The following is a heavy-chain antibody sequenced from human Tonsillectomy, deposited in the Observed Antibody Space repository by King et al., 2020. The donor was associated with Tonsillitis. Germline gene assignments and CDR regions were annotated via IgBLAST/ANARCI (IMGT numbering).Heavy chain of an antibody. J-gene: IGHJ4*02. CDR2: IWHDGTNE. V-gene: IGHV3-33*08. Sequence: VQLVESGGGVVQPGGSLRLSCAASGFTFSSYAMHWVRQAPGKGLEWVAVIWHDGTNEQYADSVKGRFTIPRDNSKNTLHLQMNSLRAEDTAVYYCARDLSADFWNAYYFDYWGQGTLVTVSS. D-gene: IGHD3-3*01. CDR1: GFTFSSYA. CDR3: ARDLSADFWNAYYFDY.